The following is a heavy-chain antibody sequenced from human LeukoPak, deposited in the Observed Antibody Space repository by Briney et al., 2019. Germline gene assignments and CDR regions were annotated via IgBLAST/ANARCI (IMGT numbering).Heavy chain of an antibody. CDR3: ARERRSSWFNWFYP. D-gene: IGHD6-13*01. Sequence: PGRSLRLSCAASGFTFSSYGMHWVRQAPGKGLEWVAVIWYDGSNKYYADSVKGRFTISRDNSKNTLYLQMNSLRAEDTAVYYCARERRSSWFNWFYPWGQGTLVTVSS. V-gene: IGHV3-33*01. CDR2: IWYDGSNK. CDR1: GFTFSSYG. J-gene: IGHJ5*02.